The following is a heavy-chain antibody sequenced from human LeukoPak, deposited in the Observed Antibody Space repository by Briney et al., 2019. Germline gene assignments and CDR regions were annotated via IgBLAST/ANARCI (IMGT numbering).Heavy chain of an antibody. D-gene: IGHD2-21*01. CDR2: IYHSGSN. Sequence: SETLSLTCAVSGYYISSGYYWGWIRQPPGKGLEWIGSIYHSGSNYYNPSLKSRVTISVDTSKDQFSLKLSSVTAADTAVYYCARHGGGGGDDPFQHWGQGTLVTVSS. CDR1: GYYISSGYY. CDR3: ARHGGGGGDDPFQH. J-gene: IGHJ1*01. V-gene: IGHV4-38-2*01.